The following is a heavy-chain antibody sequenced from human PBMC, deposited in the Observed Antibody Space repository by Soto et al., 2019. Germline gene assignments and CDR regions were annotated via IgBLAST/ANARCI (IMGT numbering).Heavy chain of an antibody. J-gene: IGHJ4*02. V-gene: IGHV3-73*01. D-gene: IGHD3-10*01. CDR2: IRDRAYNYAT. CDR3: TRIISAAQDY. Sequence: EVLLVESGGGVVQPGGSLKLSCVASGFVFKDSSIHWVRQASGKGLAWFGRIRDRAYNYATAYTASVKGRFTISRDDSTNTAYLQMNSLRSEDTAIYYCTRIISAAQDYWGQGTLVTVSS. CDR1: GFVFKDSS.